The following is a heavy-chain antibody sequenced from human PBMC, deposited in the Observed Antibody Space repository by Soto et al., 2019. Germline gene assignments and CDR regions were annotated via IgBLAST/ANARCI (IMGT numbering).Heavy chain of an antibody. D-gene: IGHD4-17*01. V-gene: IGHV5-51*03. CDR2: SYPGDSDT. Sequence: EVQLVQSGAEVKKPGESLKISCKGSGYSFTSYWIGWVRQMPGKGLEWMGISYPGDSDTRYSPSFQGQVTISADKSISTAYLQWSSLKASDTAMYYCAREGGDYGPLHYYYGMDVWGQGTTVTVSS. CDR3: AREGGDYGPLHYYYGMDV. CDR1: GYSFTSYW. J-gene: IGHJ6*02.